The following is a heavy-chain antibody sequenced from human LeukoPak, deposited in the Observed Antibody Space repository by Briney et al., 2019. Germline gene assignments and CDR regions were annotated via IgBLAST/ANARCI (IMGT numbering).Heavy chain of an antibody. J-gene: IGHJ4*02. CDR1: GFTFSSYA. CDR2: ISYDGSNK. V-gene: IGHV3-30-3*01. CDR3: ARGSGYYYGALFFDY. D-gene: IGHD3-22*01. Sequence: GGSLRLSCAASGFTFSSYAMHWVRQAPGKGLEGVAVISYDGSNKYYADSVKGRFTISRDNSKNTLYLQMNSLRAEDTAVYYCARGSGYYYGALFFDYWGQGTLVTVSS.